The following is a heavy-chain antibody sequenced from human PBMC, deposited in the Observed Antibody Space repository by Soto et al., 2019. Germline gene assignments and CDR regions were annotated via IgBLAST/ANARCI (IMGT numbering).Heavy chain of an antibody. Sequence: GESLKISCKVSVYSFTSYWISWVRQMPGKGLEWMGRIDPSDSYTNYSPSFQGHVTISADKSISTAYLQWSSLKASDTAMYYCARSPRSIAAAGTEFDYWGQGTLVTVSS. CDR1: VYSFTSYW. V-gene: IGHV5-10-1*01. D-gene: IGHD6-13*01. CDR2: IDPSDSYT. J-gene: IGHJ4*02. CDR3: ARSPRSIAAAGTEFDY.